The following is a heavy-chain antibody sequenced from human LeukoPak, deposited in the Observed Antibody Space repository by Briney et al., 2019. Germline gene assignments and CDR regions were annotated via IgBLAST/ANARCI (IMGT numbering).Heavy chain of an antibody. Sequence: GSLRLSCAASGITVSSNYMTWVRQAPGKGLEWPSVIYSGGDTYYADSVKGRFTISRGNSKNTLFLQMNSLRAEDTAVYYCARRTGEGFFDYWGQGTLVTVSS. J-gene: IGHJ4*02. CDR2: IYSGGDT. V-gene: IGHV3-66*01. D-gene: IGHD1-1*01. CDR3: ARRTGEGFFDY. CDR1: GITVSSNY.